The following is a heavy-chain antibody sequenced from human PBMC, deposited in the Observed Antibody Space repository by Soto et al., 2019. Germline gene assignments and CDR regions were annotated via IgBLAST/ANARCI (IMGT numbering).Heavy chain of an antibody. Sequence: GASVKVSCKASGYTFTSYAMHWVRQAPGQRLEWMGWINGGNGNTKYSQKFQGRVTITRDTSASTAYMELSSLRSEDTAVYYCARDGAVAGDSKFDYWGQGTLVTVSS. D-gene: IGHD6-19*01. CDR3: ARDGAVAGDSKFDY. CDR1: GYTFTSYA. J-gene: IGHJ4*02. CDR2: INGGNGNT. V-gene: IGHV1-3*01.